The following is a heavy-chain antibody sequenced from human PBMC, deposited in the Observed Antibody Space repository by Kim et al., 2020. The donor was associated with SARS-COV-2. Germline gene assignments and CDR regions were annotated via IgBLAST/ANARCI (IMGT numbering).Heavy chain of an antibody. J-gene: IGHJ4*02. CDR2: IISKFGAP. CDR3: ATLVNYALDN. V-gene: IGHV1-69*13. Sequence: SVKVSCKASGGTFSHDDVSWVRQAPGQGLEWMGGIISKFGAPTYAQKFQGRVAIFADASADADAAADTVYMQLNSLKSDDTATYYCATLVNYALDNWGQGTLVTVSS. CDR1: GGTFSHDD. D-gene: IGHD2-2*01.